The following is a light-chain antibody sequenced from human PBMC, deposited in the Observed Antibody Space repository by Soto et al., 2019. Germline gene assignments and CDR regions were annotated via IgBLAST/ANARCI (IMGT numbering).Light chain of an antibody. V-gene: IGKV1-5*03. CDR1: QSIGSW. J-gene: IGKJ1*01. CDR3: QQYNSYSPWT. CDR2: KAS. Sequence: DIQMTQSPSTLSASVGDRVTITCRASQSIGSWLAWYQQKPGKAPKLLIYKASTLESGVPSRFSGSGSGTELTLTISSLQPDDFATYYCQQYNSYSPWTFGQGTKVDIK.